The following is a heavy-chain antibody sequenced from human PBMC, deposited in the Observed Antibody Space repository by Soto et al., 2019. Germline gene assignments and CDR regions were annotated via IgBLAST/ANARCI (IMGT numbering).Heavy chain of an antibody. Sequence: QVQLVESGGGVVQPGRSLRLSCAASGFTFSSYGMHRVRQAPGKGLEWVAVISYDGSNKYYADSVKGRFTISRDNSKNTLYLQMNSLRAEDTAVYYCAKDLVVIRPFYGMDVWGQGTTVTVSS. J-gene: IGHJ6*02. CDR2: ISYDGSNK. D-gene: IGHD3-3*01. V-gene: IGHV3-30*18. CDR3: AKDLVVIRPFYGMDV. CDR1: GFTFSSYG.